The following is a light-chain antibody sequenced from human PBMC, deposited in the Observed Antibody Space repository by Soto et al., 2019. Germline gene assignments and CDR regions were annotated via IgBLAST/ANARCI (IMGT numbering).Light chain of an antibody. Sequence: EIVMTQSPATLSVSPGERATLSCRASQSVSGNLAWYQQKPGQAPRLLIYGASTRATGIPARFNGSGSGTEFTLTISSLQSEDFAVYDCQQYNNWPPAFGQGTKVEIK. V-gene: IGKV3-15*01. J-gene: IGKJ1*01. CDR1: QSVSGN. CDR2: GAS. CDR3: QQYNNWPPA.